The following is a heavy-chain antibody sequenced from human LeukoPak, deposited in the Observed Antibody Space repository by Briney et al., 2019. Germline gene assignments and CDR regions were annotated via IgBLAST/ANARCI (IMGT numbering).Heavy chain of an antibody. Sequence: GGSLRLSCAASGFPFSSYAMSWVRQVPGMGLEWVSVIYGGGTTSYADSAKGRFTISRDISKNMLYLQMNSLRADDTAVYYCARGPDYSTYRGSYDSYAMDVWGHGTTVTVSS. D-gene: IGHD4-11*01. CDR2: IYGGGTT. J-gene: IGHJ6*02. V-gene: IGHV3-66*01. CDR1: GFPFSSYA. CDR3: ARGPDYSTYRGSYDSYAMDV.